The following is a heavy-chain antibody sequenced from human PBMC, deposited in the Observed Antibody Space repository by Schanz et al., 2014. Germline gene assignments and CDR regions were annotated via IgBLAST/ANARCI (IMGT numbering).Heavy chain of an antibody. V-gene: IGHV3-30*18. CDR3: AKDASYVDIVLVPTAIDY. CDR2: MSYDGSIK. Sequence: QVQLVESGGGVVQPGRSLRLSCAASGFTFSSYGMHWVRQAPGKGLEWVAAMSYDGSIKYYGDSVKGRFTISRDNSKNTLYLHMITLRSEDTAVYYCAKDASYVDIVLVPTAIDYWGQGTLVTVSS. J-gene: IGHJ4*02. CDR1: GFTFSSYG. D-gene: IGHD2-2*01.